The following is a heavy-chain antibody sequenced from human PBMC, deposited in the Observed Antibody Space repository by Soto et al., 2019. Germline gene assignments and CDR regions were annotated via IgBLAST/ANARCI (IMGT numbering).Heavy chain of an antibody. J-gene: IGHJ6*02. Sequence: QVQLQESGPGLVKPSQTLSLTCTVSGGSISSGGYYWTWIRQHPGKGLEWIGYNYYSGITYYNPSLKSRVTISLDTSKNQFSLKLSSGTAADTAVYYCARGSSIAGLYYGMDVWGQGTTVTVSS. V-gene: IGHV4-31*03. CDR1: GGSISSGGYY. CDR2: NYYSGIT. CDR3: ARGSSIAGLYYGMDV. D-gene: IGHD6-6*01.